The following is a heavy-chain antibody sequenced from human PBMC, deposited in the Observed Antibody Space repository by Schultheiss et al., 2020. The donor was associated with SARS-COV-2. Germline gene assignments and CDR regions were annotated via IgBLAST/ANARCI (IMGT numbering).Heavy chain of an antibody. V-gene: IGHV4-59*12. J-gene: IGHJ4*02. CDR3: ARDRGGIGY. CDR2: IYYSGST. CDR1: GGSFSGYY. D-gene: IGHD3-16*01. Sequence: SETLSLTCAVYGGSFSGYYWSWIRQPPGKGLEWIGYIYYSGSTNYNPSLKSRVTISVDTSKNQFSLKLSSVTAADTAVYYCARDRGGIGYWGQGTLVTVSS.